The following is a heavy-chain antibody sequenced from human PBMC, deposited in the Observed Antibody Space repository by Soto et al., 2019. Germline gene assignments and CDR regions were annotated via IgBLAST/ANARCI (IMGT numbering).Heavy chain of an antibody. CDR1: GGSISSSSYY. CDR3: ARNHGYYYDSSGYH. CDR2: IYYSGST. V-gene: IGHV4-39*01. Sequence: SETLSLTCTVSGGSISSSSYYWGWIRQPPGKGLEWIGSIYYSGSTYYNPSLKSRVTISVDTSKNQFSLKLSSVTAADTAVYYCARNHGYYYDSSGYHWGQGTLVTV. D-gene: IGHD3-22*01. J-gene: IGHJ4*02.